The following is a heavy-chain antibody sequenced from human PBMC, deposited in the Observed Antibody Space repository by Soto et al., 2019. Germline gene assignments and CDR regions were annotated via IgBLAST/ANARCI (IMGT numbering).Heavy chain of an antibody. J-gene: IGHJ4*02. D-gene: IGHD6-19*01. CDR1: VFTFSNYG. CDR3: ARLGSGWCADY. Sequence: QVQLVESGGGVVQPGRSLRLSCAASVFTFSNYGMHWVRQAPGKGLEWVAVIWYDGSNKYYADSVKGRFTISRDNSKNTLYLQMNSLRAEDTAVYYCARLGSGWCADYWGQGTLVTVSS. CDR2: IWYDGSNK. V-gene: IGHV3-33*01.